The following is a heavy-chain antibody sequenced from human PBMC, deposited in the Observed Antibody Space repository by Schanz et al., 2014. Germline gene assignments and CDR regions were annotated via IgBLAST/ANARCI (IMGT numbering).Heavy chain of an antibody. J-gene: IGHJ4*02. V-gene: IGHV3-21*01. CDR1: GFTFSSYG. CDR3: ARGTPFLCDY. D-gene: IGHD3-16*01. CDR2: ISSTSTYL. Sequence: VQLVESGGGVVQPGRSLRLSCAASGFTFSSYGMHWVRQAPGKGLEWVSSISSTSTYLYYADSVKGRFTISRDSARTSLYLQMSSLRAEDPAVYYCARGTPFLCDYWGQGTLVTVSS.